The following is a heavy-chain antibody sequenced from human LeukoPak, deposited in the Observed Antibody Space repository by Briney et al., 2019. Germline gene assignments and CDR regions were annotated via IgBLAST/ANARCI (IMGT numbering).Heavy chain of an antibody. J-gene: IGHJ4*02. Sequence: SETLSLTCTVSGGSISSGSYYWSWIRQPAGKGLEWIGRIYTSGSTNYNPSLKSRVTISVDTSKNQFSLKLSSVTAADTAVYYCARGANEGSKYQLLYYFDYWGQGTLVTVSS. CDR1: GGSISSGSYY. CDR2: IYTSGST. CDR3: ARGANEGSKYQLLYYFDY. V-gene: IGHV4-61*02. D-gene: IGHD2-2*01.